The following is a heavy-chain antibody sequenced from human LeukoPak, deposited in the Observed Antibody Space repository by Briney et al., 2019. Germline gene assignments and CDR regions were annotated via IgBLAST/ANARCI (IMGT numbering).Heavy chain of an antibody. CDR3: TREPLTGYFGFDY. V-gene: IGHV3-53*01. CDR1: GFIVSSNY. CDR2: IYGGGRT. J-gene: IGHJ4*02. Sequence: CGSLRLSCTASGFIVSSNYMSWVRQAPGKGLEWVSGIYGGGRTEYADSVKGRFSVSKDNSKNTVYLQMNSLRADDTALYYCTREPLTGYFGFDYWGQGTQVT. D-gene: IGHD3-9*01.